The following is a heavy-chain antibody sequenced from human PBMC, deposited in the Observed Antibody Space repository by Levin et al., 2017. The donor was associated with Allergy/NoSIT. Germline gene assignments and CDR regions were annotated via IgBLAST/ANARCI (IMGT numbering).Heavy chain of an antibody. D-gene: IGHD4-17*01. Sequence: GGSLRLSCAASGFTFSSYSMNWVRQAPGKGLEWVSSISSSSSYIYYADSVKGRFTISRDNAKNSLYLQMNSLRAEDTAVYYCARKTTVTIPDHDAFDIWGQGTMVTVSS. CDR3: ARKTTVTIPDHDAFDI. J-gene: IGHJ3*02. CDR2: ISSSSSYI. CDR1: GFTFSSYS. V-gene: IGHV3-21*01.